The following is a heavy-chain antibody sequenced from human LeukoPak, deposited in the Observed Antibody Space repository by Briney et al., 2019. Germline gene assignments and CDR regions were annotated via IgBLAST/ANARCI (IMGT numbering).Heavy chain of an antibody. CDR2: IHRSGST. J-gene: IGHJ4*02. V-gene: IGHV4-4*02. CDR3: ARVSAYDISGNPLYYLDY. D-gene: IGHD3-22*01. Sequence: SETLSLTCAVPGGSLTTDNWWTWVRQPPGKGLEWIGEIHRSGSTNYNPSLKSRVTISIDKSKNQLSLKLSSVTAADTAVYYCARVSAYDISGNPLYYLDYWGQGALVTVSS. CDR1: GGSLTTDNW.